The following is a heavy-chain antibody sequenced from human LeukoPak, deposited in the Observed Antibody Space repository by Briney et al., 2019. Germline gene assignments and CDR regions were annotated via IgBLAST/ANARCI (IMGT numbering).Heavy chain of an antibody. J-gene: IGHJ4*02. CDR2: ISYDGSNT. CDR3: AKEAFDSSGSSDY. CDR1: GFTFSNYG. Sequence: GGSLRLSCAVSGFTFSNYGMHGVRQAPGKGLEWVAVISYDGSNTYYADSVKGRFTISRDNSKNTLYLQMSSLRAEDTAVYYCAKEAFDSSGSSDYWGQGTLVTVSS. V-gene: IGHV3-30*18. D-gene: IGHD3-22*01.